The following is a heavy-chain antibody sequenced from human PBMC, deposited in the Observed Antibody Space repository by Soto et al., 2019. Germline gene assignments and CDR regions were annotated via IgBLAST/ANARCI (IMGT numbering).Heavy chain of an antibody. V-gene: IGHV3-23*01. J-gene: IGHJ5*02. CDR2: TSGSGDNT. D-gene: IGHD6-19*01. CDR3: AKDRSRYSSGWHNWFDP. CDR1: GFTFSNYG. Sequence: VGSLRLSCAASGFTFSNYGMSWVRQAPGKGLDWVSSTSGSGDNTFYADSVKGRFTISRDNSKNKLYLQMNSLSPEDTAVYYCAKDRSRYSSGWHNWFDPWGQGTPVTVSS.